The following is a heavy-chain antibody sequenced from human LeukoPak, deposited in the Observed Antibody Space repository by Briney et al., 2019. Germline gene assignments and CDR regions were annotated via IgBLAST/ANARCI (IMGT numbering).Heavy chain of an antibody. CDR3: ARGDGGATATLFDY. CDR2: ISGSGGST. J-gene: IGHJ4*02. CDR1: GFTFSSYA. Sequence: GGSLRLSCAASGFTFSSYAMSWVRQAPGKGLEWVSAISGSGGSTYYADSVKGRFTISRDNAKNSLYLQMNSLRDEDTAVYYCARGDGGATATLFDYWGQGTLVTVSS. V-gene: IGHV3-23*01. D-gene: IGHD4-17*01.